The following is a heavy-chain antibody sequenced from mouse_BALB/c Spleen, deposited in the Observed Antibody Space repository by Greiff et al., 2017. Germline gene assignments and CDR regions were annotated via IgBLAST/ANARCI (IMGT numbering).Heavy chain of an antibody. CDR1: GFNIKDTY. Sequence: VQLKESGAELVKPGASVKLSCTASGFNIKDTYMHWVKQRPEQGLEWIGRIDPANGNTKYDPKFQGKATITADTSSNTAYLQLSSLTSEDTAVYYCARSSYYYGSGGYFDVWGAGTTVTVSS. D-gene: IGHD1-1*01. CDR2: IDPANGNT. V-gene: IGHV14-3*02. CDR3: ARSSYYYGSGGYFDV. J-gene: IGHJ1*01.